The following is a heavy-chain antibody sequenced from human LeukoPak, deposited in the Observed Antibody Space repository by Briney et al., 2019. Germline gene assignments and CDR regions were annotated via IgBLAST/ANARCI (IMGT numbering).Heavy chain of an antibody. J-gene: IGHJ5*02. Sequence: SETLSLTCTVSGGFISSSSYYWGWIRQPPGKGLEWIGSIYYSGSTYYNPSLKSRVTISVDTSKNQFSLKLSSVTAADTAVYYCARHRIPYDSSGYYVSWFDPWGQGTLVTVSS. CDR3: ARHRIPYDSSGYYVSWFDP. CDR2: IYYSGST. D-gene: IGHD3-22*01. CDR1: GGFISSSSYY. V-gene: IGHV4-39*01.